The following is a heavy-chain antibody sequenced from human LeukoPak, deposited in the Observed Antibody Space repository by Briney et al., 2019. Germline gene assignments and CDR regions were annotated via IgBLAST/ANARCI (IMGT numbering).Heavy chain of an antibody. CDR1: GGTFSNYV. CDR3: ARDKDTYGDQGVYFDY. D-gene: IGHD4-17*01. CDR2: IIPIFGTI. V-gene: IGHV1-69*05. Sequence: ASVKVSCKASGGTFSNYVINWMRQAPGQGLEWMGRIIPIFGTINYAQKFQGRVTIITDEFTSTAYMELSSLRSEDTAMYYCARDKDTYGDQGVYFDYWGQGTLVTVSS. J-gene: IGHJ4*02.